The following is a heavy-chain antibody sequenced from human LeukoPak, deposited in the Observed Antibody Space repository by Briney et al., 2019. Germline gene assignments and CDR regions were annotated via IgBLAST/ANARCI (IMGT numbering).Heavy chain of an antibody. V-gene: IGHV3-15*01. CDR3: TTDFFQGYSGS. J-gene: IGHJ5*02. Sequence: GGSLRLSCAASGFTFSNVWMIWVRQAPGKGLECVGRIKTTTVGGTTDYAAPVKGRFTISRDDSKNMVYLQMKSLQTEDTAVYYCTTDFFQGYSGSWGQGTLVTVSS. CDR2: IKTTTVGGTT. D-gene: IGHD5-12*01. CDR1: GFTFSNVW.